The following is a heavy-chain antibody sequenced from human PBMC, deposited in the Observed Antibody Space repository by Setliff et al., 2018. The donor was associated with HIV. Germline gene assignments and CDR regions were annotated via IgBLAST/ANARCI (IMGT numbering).Heavy chain of an antibody. J-gene: IGHJ6*03. Sequence: GGSLRLSCAASGFTFSSYDMHWVRQAAGKGLEWVSGIDTAGDTYYPGSVKGRFTISRENARNSLYLQMNSLRAGDTAVYYCARARRDSSGYYYASYYYYMDVWGKGTTVTVSS. D-gene: IGHD3-22*01. CDR1: GFTFSSYD. V-gene: IGHV3-13*01. CDR2: IDTAGDT. CDR3: ARARRDSSGYYYASYYYYMDV.